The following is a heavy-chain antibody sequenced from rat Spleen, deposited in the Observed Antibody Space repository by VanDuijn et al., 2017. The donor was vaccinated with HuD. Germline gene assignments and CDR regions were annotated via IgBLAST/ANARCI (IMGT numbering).Heavy chain of an antibody. D-gene: IGHD1-5*01. CDR2: ISYDGSST. CDR3: TRTYVGTTPLFDY. CDR1: GFTFSNYG. J-gene: IGHJ2*01. Sequence: EVQLVESGGGLVQPGRSLKLSCAASGFTFSNYGMAWVRQAPTKGLEWVATISYDGSSTYYRDSVKGRFTISRDNAKSTLYLQMDSLRSEDTATYYCTRTYVGTTPLFDYWGQGVMVTVSS. V-gene: IGHV5-29*01.